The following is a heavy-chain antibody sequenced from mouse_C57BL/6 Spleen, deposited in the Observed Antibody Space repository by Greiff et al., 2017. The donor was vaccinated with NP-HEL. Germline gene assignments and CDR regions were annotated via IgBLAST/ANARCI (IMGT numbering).Heavy chain of an antibody. CDR1: GYAFSSYW. CDR2: IYPGDGDT. V-gene: IGHV1-80*01. J-gene: IGHJ1*03. CDR3: ARSHYYGSSYGGLLYWYFDV. Sequence: QVQLKQSGAELVKPGASVKISCKASGYAFSSYWMNWVKQRPGKGLEWIGQIYPGDGDTNYNGKFKGKATLTADKSSSTAYMQLSSLTSEDSAVYFCARSHYYGSSYGGLLYWYFDVWGTGTTVTVSS. D-gene: IGHD1-1*01.